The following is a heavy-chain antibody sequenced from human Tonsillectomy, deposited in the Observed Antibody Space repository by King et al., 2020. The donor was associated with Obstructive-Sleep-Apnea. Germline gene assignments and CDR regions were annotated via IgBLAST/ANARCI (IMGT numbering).Heavy chain of an antibody. CDR2: SYESGSS. Sequence: VQLQESGPGLVKPSETLSLTCTVSGASISGYYWGWIRQPPGKELEWIGHSYESGSSNYNPSLKSRVAISVVTSKNHFSLNVTFVTEADTAVYYCARRTGKGRGAFDIWGQGTMVTVSS. J-gene: IGHJ3*02. CDR1: GASISGYY. CDR3: ARRTGKGRGAFDI. D-gene: IGHD3-10*01. V-gene: IGHV4-59*01.